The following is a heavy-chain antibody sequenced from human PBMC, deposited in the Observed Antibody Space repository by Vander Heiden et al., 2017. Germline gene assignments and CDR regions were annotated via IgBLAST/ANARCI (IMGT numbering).Heavy chain of an antibody. CDR2: ISGSGGST. CDR3: AKDLYCSSTSCYTPIDY. CDR1: GFTFSSYA. D-gene: IGHD2-2*02. Sequence: EVQLLESGGGLVQPGGSLRLSCAASGFTFSSYAMSWVRQAPGKGLEWVSAISGSGGSTYYADSVKGRFTISRDNSKNTLYLQMNSLRAEDTAVYYCAKDLYCSSTSCYTPIDYWGQGTLVTVSS. J-gene: IGHJ4*02. V-gene: IGHV3-23*01.